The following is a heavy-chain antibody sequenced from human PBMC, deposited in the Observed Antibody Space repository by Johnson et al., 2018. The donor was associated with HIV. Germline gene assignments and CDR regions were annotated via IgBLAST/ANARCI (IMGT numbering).Heavy chain of an antibody. V-gene: IGHV3-23*04. CDR2: ISGSGGST. J-gene: IGHJ3*02. CDR3: ARGLRVGAIDAFDI. Sequence: VQLVESGGDLVQPGGSLRLSCAASGFTFRNYALTWVRQAPGKGLDWVSSISGSGGSTHYADSVKGRFAISRDNAKNSLYVQMNSLRAEDTAVYYCARGLRVGAIDAFDIWGQGTTVTVSS. CDR1: GFTFRNYA. D-gene: IGHD1-26*01.